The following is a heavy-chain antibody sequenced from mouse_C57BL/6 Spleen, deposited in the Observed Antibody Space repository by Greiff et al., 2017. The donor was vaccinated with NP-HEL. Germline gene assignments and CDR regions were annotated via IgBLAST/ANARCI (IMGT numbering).Heavy chain of an antibody. J-gene: IGHJ2*01. V-gene: IGHV1-62-2*01. CDR3: ARHEGKDYYFDY. Sequence: VKLMESGAELVKPGASVKLSCKASGYTFTEYTIHWVKQRSGQGLEWIGWFYPGSGSIKYNEKFKDKATLTADKSSSTVYMELSRLTSEDSAVYFCARHEGKDYYFDYWGQGTTLTVSS. CDR2: FYPGSGSI. CDR1: GYTFTEYT.